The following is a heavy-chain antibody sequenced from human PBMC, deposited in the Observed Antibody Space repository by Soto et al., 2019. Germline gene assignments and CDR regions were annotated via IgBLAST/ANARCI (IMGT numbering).Heavy chain of an antibody. V-gene: IGHV4-4*02. J-gene: IGHJ6*02. D-gene: IGHD2-15*01. CDR1: GGSISSSDW. CDR2: VFQSGST. Sequence: SETLSLTCAVSGGSISSSDWWSWVRQPPGKGLEWIGKVFQSGSTNYNPSLRGRVIISVDKSKNHFSLRLTSVTAADTAVYYCAIVGYCSGGRCYPSYYAMDVWGQGTTVTVSS. CDR3: AIVGYCSGGRCYPSYYAMDV.